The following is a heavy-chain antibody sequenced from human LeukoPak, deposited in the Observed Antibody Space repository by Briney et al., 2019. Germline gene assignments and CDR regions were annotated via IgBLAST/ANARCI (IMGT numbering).Heavy chain of an antibody. CDR3: AKDLLTTVVTDRGY. J-gene: IGHJ4*02. Sequence: QSGGSLRLSCAASGFSFGDYAMHWVRQAPGKGLEWVSAIGGSGGSTYYADSVKGRFTISRDNSKNTLYLQMNSLRAEDTAVYYCAKDLLTTVVTDRGYWGQGTLVTVSS. V-gene: IGHV3-23*01. CDR1: GFSFGDYA. D-gene: IGHD4-23*01. CDR2: IGGSGGST.